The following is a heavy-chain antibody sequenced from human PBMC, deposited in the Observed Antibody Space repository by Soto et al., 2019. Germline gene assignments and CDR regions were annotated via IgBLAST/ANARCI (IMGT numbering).Heavy chain of an antibody. D-gene: IGHD3-16*01. CDR2: IISIFGTA. Sequence: QVQLVQSGAEVKKPGSSVKVSCKASGGTFSSYAISWVRQAPGQGLEWMGGIISIFGTANYAQKFQGRVTITADESTSTAEMELSSLRSEDTAEYYCASELITSGGVSHVRYYYYYGMDVWGQGTTVTVSS. CDR1: GGTFSSYA. J-gene: IGHJ6*02. CDR3: ASELITSGGVSHVRYYYYYGMDV. V-gene: IGHV1-69*01.